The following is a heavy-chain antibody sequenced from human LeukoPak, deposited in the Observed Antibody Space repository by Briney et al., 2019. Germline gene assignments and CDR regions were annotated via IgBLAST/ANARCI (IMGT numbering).Heavy chain of an antibody. CDR1: RFTFSTHW. CDR3: ARAVAGTRNAFDL. D-gene: IGHD6-19*01. J-gene: IGHJ3*01. CDR2: ISNDVIST. V-gene: IGHV3-74*01. Sequence: GGSLRLSCEASRFTFSTHWMHWVRQVPGKGLVWISRISNDVISTISTSYADSVKGRFTISRDNAKNTLYLQMNSLIAEDTAVYYCARAVAGTRNAFDLWGQGTMVTVSS.